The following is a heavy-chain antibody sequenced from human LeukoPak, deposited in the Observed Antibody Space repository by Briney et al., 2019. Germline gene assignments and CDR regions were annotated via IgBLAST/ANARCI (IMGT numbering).Heavy chain of an antibody. V-gene: IGHV4-39*07. D-gene: IGHD6-6*01. CDR1: GGSISSSSYY. J-gene: IGHJ4*02. CDR3: AREYSSSSPFDY. Sequence: SETLSLTCTVSGGSISSSSYYWGWIRQPPGKGLEWIGSIYYSGSTYYNPSLKSRVTISVYKSKNQFSLKLSSVTAADTAVYYCAREYSSSSPFDYWGQGTLVTVSS. CDR2: IYYSGST.